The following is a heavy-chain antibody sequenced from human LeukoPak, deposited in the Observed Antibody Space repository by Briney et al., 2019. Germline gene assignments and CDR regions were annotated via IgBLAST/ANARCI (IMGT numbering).Heavy chain of an antibody. CDR2: IYYTGGT. V-gene: IGHV4-59*08. D-gene: IGHD6-19*01. J-gene: IGHJ4*02. Sequence: SETLSLTCTVSGGSIGSNYWTWIRQPPGKGLEYIGYIYYTGGTNYNPSLKSRVTISVDTSKNQFSLKLTSVTAGDTGVYFCAKYGNSGWVIDNWGQGPLVTVSS. CDR1: GGSIGSNY. CDR3: AKYGNSGWVIDN.